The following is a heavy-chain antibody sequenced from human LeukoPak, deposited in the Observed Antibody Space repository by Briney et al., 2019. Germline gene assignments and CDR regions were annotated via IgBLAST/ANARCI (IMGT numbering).Heavy chain of an antibody. J-gene: IGHJ4*02. CDR1: GFTFSSYA. CDR3: ASIYGSGSYYNVRGPHYSDY. D-gene: IGHD3-10*01. Sequence: TGGSLRLSCAASGFTFSSYAMSWVRQAPGKGLEWVSAISGSGGSTYYADSVKGRFTISRDNSKNTLYLQMNSLRAEDTAVYYCASIYGSGSYYNVRGPHYSDYWGQGTLVTVSS. V-gene: IGHV3-23*01. CDR2: ISGSGGST.